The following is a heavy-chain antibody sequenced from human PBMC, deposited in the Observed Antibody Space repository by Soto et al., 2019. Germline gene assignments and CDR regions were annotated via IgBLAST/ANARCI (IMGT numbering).Heavy chain of an antibody. Sequence: SETLSLTCTVSGGSISSYYWSWIRQPPGKGLEWIGYIYYSGSTNYNPSLKSRVTISVDTSKNQFSLKLSSVTAEDTAVYYCARGLIAAAGRDSPNWFDPWGQGTLVTVSS. J-gene: IGHJ5*02. D-gene: IGHD6-13*01. CDR2: IYYSGST. V-gene: IGHV4-59*12. CDR1: GGSISSYY. CDR3: ARGLIAAAGRDSPNWFDP.